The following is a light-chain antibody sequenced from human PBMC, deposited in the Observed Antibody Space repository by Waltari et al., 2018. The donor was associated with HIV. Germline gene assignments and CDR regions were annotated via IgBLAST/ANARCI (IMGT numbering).Light chain of an antibody. CDR3: QQYIGSPRT. V-gene: IGKV3-20*01. CDR2: GAS. CDR1: QTISSTY. J-gene: IGKJ1*01. Sequence: EFALTQSPGTLSLSPGERATLSCRASQTISSTYLAWYQQKPGQAPRLLIYGASSRATGIPDRFSGSGSGTDFTLTISSLEPEDCAVYYCQQYIGSPRTFGQGTKVELK.